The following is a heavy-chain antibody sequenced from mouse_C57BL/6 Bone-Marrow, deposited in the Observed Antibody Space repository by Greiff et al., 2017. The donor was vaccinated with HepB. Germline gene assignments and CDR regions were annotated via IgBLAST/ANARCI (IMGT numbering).Heavy chain of an antibody. Sequence: VQLQQSGTVLARPGASVKMSCKTSGYTFTSYWMHWVKQRPGQGLEWIGAIYPGNSDTSYNQKFKGKAKLTAVTSASTAYMELSSLTNEDSAVYYCTRSRYYYGSKYFDVWGTGTTVTVSS. D-gene: IGHD1-1*01. CDR3: TRSRYYYGSKYFDV. J-gene: IGHJ1*03. V-gene: IGHV1-5*01. CDR2: IYPGNSDT. CDR1: GYTFTSYW.